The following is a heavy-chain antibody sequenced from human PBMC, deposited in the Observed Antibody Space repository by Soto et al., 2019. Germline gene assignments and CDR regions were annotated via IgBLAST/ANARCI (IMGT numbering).Heavy chain of an antibody. J-gene: IGHJ6*02. Sequence: PGGSLRLSCAASGFTFSDYYMSWIRQAPGKGLEWVSFISNSASTIYYADSVKGRFTISRDNAKNSLSLQMNGLRAEDSAMYYCARARSSLHLYLMDVWGQATTVTVSS. CDR2: ISNSASTI. CDR3: ARARSSLHLYLMDV. V-gene: IGHV3-11*01. CDR1: GFTFSDYY.